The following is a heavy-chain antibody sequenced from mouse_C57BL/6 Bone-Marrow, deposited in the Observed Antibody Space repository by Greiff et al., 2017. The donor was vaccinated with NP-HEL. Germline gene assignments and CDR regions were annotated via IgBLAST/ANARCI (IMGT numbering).Heavy chain of an antibody. CDR2: IDPSDSYT. CDR1: GYTFTSYW. D-gene: IGHD2-2*01. V-gene: IGHV1-69*01. Sequence: VQLQQPGAELVMPGASVKLSCKASGYTFTSYWMHWVKQRPGQGLEWIGEIDPSDSYTNYNQKFKGKSTLTVDKSSSTAYMQLSSLTSEDSAVYYCAIYYGSPYAMDYWGQGTSVTVSS. CDR3: AIYYGSPYAMDY. J-gene: IGHJ4*01.